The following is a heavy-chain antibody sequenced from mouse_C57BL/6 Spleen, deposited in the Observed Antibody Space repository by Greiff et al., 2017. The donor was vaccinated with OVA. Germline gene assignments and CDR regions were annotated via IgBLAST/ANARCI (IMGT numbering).Heavy chain of an antibody. CDR2: IHPNSGST. Sequence: QVQLKQPGAELVKPGASVKLSCKASGYTFTSYWMHWVKQRPGQGLEWIGMIHPNSGSTNYNEKFKSKATLTVDKSSSTAYMQLSSLTSEDSAVYYCARANYGNYFDYWGQGTTLTVSS. D-gene: IGHD2-1*01. J-gene: IGHJ2*01. CDR3: ARANYGNYFDY. CDR1: GYTFTSYW. V-gene: IGHV1-64*01.